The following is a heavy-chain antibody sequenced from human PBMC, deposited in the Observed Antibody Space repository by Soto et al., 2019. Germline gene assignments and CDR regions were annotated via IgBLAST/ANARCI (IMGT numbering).Heavy chain of an antibody. CDR3: ARENIVVVDLGGYYGMDV. J-gene: IGHJ6*02. V-gene: IGHV3-30-3*01. CDR1: GFTFSSYA. D-gene: IGHD2-2*01. Sequence: QVQLVESGGGVVQPGRSLRLSCAASGFTFSSYAMHWVRQAPGKGLEWVAVISYDGSNKYYADSVKGRFTISRDNSKNMLDLQMKSLRAEDRAVYYCARENIVVVDLGGYYGMDVWGQGTTVTVCS. CDR2: ISYDGSNK.